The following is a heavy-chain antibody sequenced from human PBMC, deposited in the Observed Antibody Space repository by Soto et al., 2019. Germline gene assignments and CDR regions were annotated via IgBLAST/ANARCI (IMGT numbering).Heavy chain of an antibody. CDR2: IYYSGST. V-gene: IGHV4-39*01. CDR1: GGSISSSSYY. CDR3: ARHQASYDSSGTGNWFDP. Sequence: QLQLQESGPGLVKPSETLSLTCTVSGGSISSSSYYWGWIRQPPGKGLEWIGSIYYSGSTYYNPSLKSRVTISVDTSKNQFSLKLSSVTAADTAVYYCARHQASYDSSGTGNWFDPWGQGTLVTVSS. J-gene: IGHJ5*02. D-gene: IGHD3-22*01.